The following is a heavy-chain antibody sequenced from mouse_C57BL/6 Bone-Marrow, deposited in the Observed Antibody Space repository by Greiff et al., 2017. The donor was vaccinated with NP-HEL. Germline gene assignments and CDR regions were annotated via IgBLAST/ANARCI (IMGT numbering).Heavy chain of an antibody. V-gene: IGHV5-12*01. D-gene: IGHD3-2*02. J-gene: IGHJ1*03. Sequence: EVKLMESGGGLVQPGGSLKLSCAASGFTFSDYYMYWVRQTPEKRLEWVAYISNGGGSTYYPDTVKGRFTISRDNAKNTLYLQRRRLKSEDTAMYYCARHPAAQACYWYFDVWGTGTTVTVSS. CDR2: ISNGGGST. CDR1: GFTFSDYY. CDR3: ARHPAAQACYWYFDV.